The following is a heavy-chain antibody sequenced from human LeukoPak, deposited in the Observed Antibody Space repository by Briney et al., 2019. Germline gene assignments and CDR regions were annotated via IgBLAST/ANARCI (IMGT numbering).Heavy chain of an antibody. V-gene: IGHV4-38-2*02. D-gene: IGHD3-22*01. Sequence: SETLSPTCTVSGYSISSGYYWGWIRQPPGKGLEWIGSIYHSGSTYYNPSLKSRVTISVDTSKNQFSLKLSSVTAADTAVYYCARMYYDSSGNMGPPTYWGQGTLATVSS. CDR1: GYSISSGYY. CDR2: IYHSGST. J-gene: IGHJ4*02. CDR3: ARMYYDSSGNMGPPTY.